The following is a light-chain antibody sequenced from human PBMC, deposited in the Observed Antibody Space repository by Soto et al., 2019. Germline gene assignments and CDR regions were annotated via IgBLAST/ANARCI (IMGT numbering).Light chain of an antibody. CDR1: QYVSVRF. Sequence: EIVLTQSPGTLSLSPWESATLSCRASQYVSVRFLAWYQQRPGQAPRLLLYGASNRATGTPARFSGSGSGTDFTLTISSPQSEDFAVYYCQQFDNWPWTFGQGTKVDNK. CDR3: QQFDNWPWT. V-gene: IGKV3-20*01. J-gene: IGKJ1*01. CDR2: GAS.